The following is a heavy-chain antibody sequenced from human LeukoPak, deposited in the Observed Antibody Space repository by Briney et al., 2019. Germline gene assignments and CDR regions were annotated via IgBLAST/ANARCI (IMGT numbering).Heavy chain of an antibody. CDR3: ARIPSIAAAGPFDY. Sequence: SETLSLTCTVSGGSISSYYWSWIRQPPGKGLEWIGYIYYSGTTNYNPSLKSRVTISVDTSKNQFSLKLSSVTAADTAVYYCARIPSIAAAGPFDYWGQGTLVTVSS. CDR2: IYYSGTT. J-gene: IGHJ4*02. D-gene: IGHD6-13*01. V-gene: IGHV4-59*12. CDR1: GGSISSYY.